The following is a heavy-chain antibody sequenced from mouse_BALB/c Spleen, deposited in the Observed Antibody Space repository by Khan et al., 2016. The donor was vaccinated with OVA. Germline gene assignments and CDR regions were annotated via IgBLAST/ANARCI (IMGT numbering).Heavy chain of an antibody. V-gene: IGHV2-9*02. CDR1: GFSLTSYG. Sequence: VELVESGPGLVAPSQSLSITCTVSGFSLTSYGVHWVRQPPGKGLEWLGVIWTGGSTNYNSALMSRLSISKDNSKSQVFLKMNSLQTDDTAMYYCARYYGNYGWYFDVWGPGTTVTVSS. CDR2: IWTGGST. CDR3: ARYYGNYGWYFDV. D-gene: IGHD2-1*01. J-gene: IGHJ1*01.